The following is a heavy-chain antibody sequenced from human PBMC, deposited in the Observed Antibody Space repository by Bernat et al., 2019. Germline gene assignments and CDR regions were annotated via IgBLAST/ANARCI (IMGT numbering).Heavy chain of an antibody. V-gene: IGHV4-59*12. Sequence: QVQLQESGPGLVKPSETLSLTCTVSGGSISSYYWSWIRQPPGKGLEWIGYIYYSGSTYYNPSLKSRVTISVDTSKNQFSLKLSSVTAADTAVYYCARGSMVRGVIVYYYGMDVWGQGTTVTVSS. CDR1: GGSISSYY. CDR3: ARGSMVRGVIVYYYGMDV. CDR2: IYYSGST. D-gene: IGHD3-10*01. J-gene: IGHJ6*02.